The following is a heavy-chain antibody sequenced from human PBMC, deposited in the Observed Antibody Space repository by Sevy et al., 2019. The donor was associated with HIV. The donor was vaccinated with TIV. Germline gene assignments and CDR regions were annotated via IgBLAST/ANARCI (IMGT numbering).Heavy chain of an antibody. D-gene: IGHD5-12*01. CDR1: GDSVASSSAA. Sequence: SQTFSLTCAISGDSVASSSAAWNWIRQSPSRGLEWLGRTYYRSKWYTDYALSMKSRIIINPDTSKNQFSLQLNSVTPEDTAVYYCARAEVATGGYDYWGQGTLVTVSS. J-gene: IGHJ4*02. V-gene: IGHV6-1*01. CDR2: TYYRSKWYT. CDR3: ARAEVATGGYDY.